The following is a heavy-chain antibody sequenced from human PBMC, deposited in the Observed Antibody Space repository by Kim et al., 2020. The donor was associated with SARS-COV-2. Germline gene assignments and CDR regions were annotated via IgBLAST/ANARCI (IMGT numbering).Heavy chain of an antibody. CDR3: ARDRLRFLEWSSFGMDV. Sequence: SVTGRFPISRDNSKNQLYLQMTSLRAEDKAVYYCARDRLRFLEWSSFGMDVWGQGTTVTVSS. J-gene: IGHJ6*02. D-gene: IGHD3-3*01. V-gene: IGHV3-30*07.